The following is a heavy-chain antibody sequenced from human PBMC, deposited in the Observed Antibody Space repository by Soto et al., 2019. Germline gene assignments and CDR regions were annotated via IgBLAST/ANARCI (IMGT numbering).Heavy chain of an antibody. V-gene: IGHV5-51*01. CDR2: IYPGDSDT. Sequence: GESLKISCKGSGYSFTSYWIGWVRQMPGKGLEWMGIIYPGDSDTRYSPSFQGQVTISADKSISTAYLQWSSLKASDTAMYYCARHAIPNISRYCSSTSCGMDVWGQGTTVTVSS. D-gene: IGHD2-2*01. CDR3: ARHAIPNISRYCSSTSCGMDV. CDR1: GYSFTSYW. J-gene: IGHJ6*02.